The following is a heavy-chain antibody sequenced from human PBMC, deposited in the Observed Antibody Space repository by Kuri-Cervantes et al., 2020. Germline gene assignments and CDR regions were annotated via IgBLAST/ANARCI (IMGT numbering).Heavy chain of an antibody. CDR1: GFTFSIYA. CDR3: ARVGLKQQLHYWYFDL. CDR2: ISARGSST. V-gene: IGHV3-23*01. J-gene: IGHJ2*01. D-gene: IGHD6-13*01. Sequence: GGSLRLSCAASGFTFSIYAMSWVRQAPGKGLEWVSGISARGSSTYYADSVKGRFTISRDDSKNTLYLQMNSLRAEDTAVYYCARVGLKQQLHYWYFDLWGRGTLVTVSS.